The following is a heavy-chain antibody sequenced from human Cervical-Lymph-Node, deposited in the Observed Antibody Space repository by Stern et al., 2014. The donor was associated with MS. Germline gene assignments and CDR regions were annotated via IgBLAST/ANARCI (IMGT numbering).Heavy chain of an antibody. J-gene: IGHJ3*02. Sequence: QVQLVQSGAEVKKPGASVKVSCKASGYSFTNYAIHWVRQAPGQRLEWMGWITAANTNTKYSQRFQGRVTITRDTFANTAYMELTSLRIEDTAVYYCARYGSLTNYVFDIWGQGTMVTVSS. V-gene: IGHV1-3*01. CDR2: ITAANTNT. CDR1: GYSFTNYA. CDR3: ARYGSLTNYVFDI. D-gene: IGHD3-10*01.